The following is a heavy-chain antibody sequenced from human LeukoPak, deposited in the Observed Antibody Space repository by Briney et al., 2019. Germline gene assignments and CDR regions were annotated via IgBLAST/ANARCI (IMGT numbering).Heavy chain of an antibody. Sequence: ASVKVSCKASGYTFTGYYLHWVRQAPGQGLEWMGRINPNSGDTNYAQKFQGRVTMTRDTSISTAYMELSGLRFDDTAVYYCARELERAFAIWGKGTMVTASS. CDR2: INPNSGDT. J-gene: IGHJ3*02. V-gene: IGHV1-2*02. CDR1: GYTFTGYY. CDR3: ARELERAFAI.